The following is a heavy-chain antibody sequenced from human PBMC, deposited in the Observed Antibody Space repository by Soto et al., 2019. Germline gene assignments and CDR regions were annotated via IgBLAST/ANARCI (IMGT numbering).Heavy chain of an antibody. CDR2: IIPIFGTA. CDR3: ARGGLGYCSGGSCYSGYYYYGMDV. V-gene: IGHV1-69*13. J-gene: IGHJ6*02. Sequence: ASVKVSCKVSGGTFSSYAISWVRQAPGQGLEWMGGIIPIFGTANYAQKFQGRVTITADESTSTAYMEVSSLRSEDTAVYYCARGGLGYCSGGSCYSGYYYYGMDVWGQGTTVTVSS. CDR1: GGTFSSYA. D-gene: IGHD2-15*01.